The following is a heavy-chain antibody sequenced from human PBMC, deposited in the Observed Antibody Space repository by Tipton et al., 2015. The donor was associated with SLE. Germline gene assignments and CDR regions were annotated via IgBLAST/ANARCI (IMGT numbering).Heavy chain of an antibody. CDR2: IYPGDSDA. V-gene: IGHV5-51*03. D-gene: IGHD3-22*01. CDR1: GYRFPNYW. J-gene: IGHJ3*02. CDR3: ARRGYYDTSPHAFDI. Sequence: QPVQSGAEVKKPGESLKISCSGSGYRFPNYWIAWVRQMPGKGLEWMGIIYPGDSDAKYGPSFQGQVTISADKSINTVYLQWNNLKASDTAMYYCARRGYYDTSPHAFDIWGQGTLVTVFS.